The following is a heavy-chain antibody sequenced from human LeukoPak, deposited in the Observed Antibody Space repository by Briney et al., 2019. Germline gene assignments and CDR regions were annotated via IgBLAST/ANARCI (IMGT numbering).Heavy chain of an antibody. Sequence: GGSRRLSCAASGFTFSSYSMNWVRQAPGKGLEWVSYISSSSSTIYYADSVKGRFTISRDNAKNSLYLQMNSLRAEDTAVYYCARDKARVTMVRGKGDWYFDLWGRGTLVTVSS. J-gene: IGHJ2*01. CDR3: ARDKARVTMVRGKGDWYFDL. D-gene: IGHD3-10*01. CDR2: ISSSSSTI. V-gene: IGHV3-48*04. CDR1: GFTFSSYS.